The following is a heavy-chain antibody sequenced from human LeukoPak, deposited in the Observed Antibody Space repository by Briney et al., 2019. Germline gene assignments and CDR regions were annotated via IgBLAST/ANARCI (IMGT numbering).Heavy chain of an antibody. CDR3: ARVAGVEVAPATSY. Sequence: SETLSLTCTVSGDSMNGYYWTWIRQPPGKGLEWIGSVYHTGSTYSNPSLKSRVTISVDTSKNQFSLSLTSVTAADTAVYYCARVAGVEVAPATSYWGQGTLVTVSS. CDR2: VYHTGST. J-gene: IGHJ4*02. V-gene: IGHV4-38-2*02. CDR1: GDSMNGYY. D-gene: IGHD2-15*01.